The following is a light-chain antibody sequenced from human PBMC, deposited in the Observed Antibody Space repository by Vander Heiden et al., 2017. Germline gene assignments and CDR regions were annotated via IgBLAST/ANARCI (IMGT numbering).Light chain of an antibody. Sequence: DIQMTQSPSSLSASVGDRVTITCRASQSISTYLNWYQQKPGKAPKLLIYAASILQSVVPSRFSGSGSGTDFTLTISSLQPEDSATYYCQQSYSTPWTFGQRTKVEIK. CDR3: QQSYSTPWT. CDR1: QSISTY. V-gene: IGKV1-39*01. CDR2: AAS. J-gene: IGKJ1*01.